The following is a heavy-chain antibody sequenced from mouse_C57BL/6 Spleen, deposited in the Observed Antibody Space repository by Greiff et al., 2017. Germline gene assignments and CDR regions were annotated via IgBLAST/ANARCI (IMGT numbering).Heavy chain of an antibody. CDR2: INPGSGGT. CDR1: GYAFTNYL. Sequence: QVQLQQSGAELVRPGTSVKVSCKASGYAFTNYLIEWVKQRPGQGLEWIGVINPGSGGTNYNEKFKGKATLTADKSSSTAYMQLSSLTSEDSAVYFCSTMRYYAMDYWGQGTSVTVSS. V-gene: IGHV1-54*01. CDR3: STMRYYAMDY. D-gene: IGHD2-4*01. J-gene: IGHJ4*01.